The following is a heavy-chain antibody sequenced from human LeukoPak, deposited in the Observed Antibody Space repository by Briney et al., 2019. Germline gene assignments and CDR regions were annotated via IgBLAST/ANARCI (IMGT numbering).Heavy chain of an antibody. CDR1: GYTFTSYG. V-gene: IGHV1-18*01. D-gene: IGHD6-13*01. Sequence: GASVKVSCKASGYTFTSYGISWVRQAPGQGLEWMGWISAYNGNTNYAQKLQGRVTMTTDTSTSTAYMELRSLRSDDTAVYYCARDTLAAAECYYYYGMDVWGQGTTVTVSS. CDR2: ISAYNGNT. CDR3: ARDTLAAAECYYYYGMDV. J-gene: IGHJ6*02.